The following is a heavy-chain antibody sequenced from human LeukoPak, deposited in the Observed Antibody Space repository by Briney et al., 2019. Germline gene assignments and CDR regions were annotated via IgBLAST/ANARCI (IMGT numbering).Heavy chain of an antibody. CDR2: IYTSGRT. Sequence: SETLSLTCTGSGGSISSYYWSWIRQPAGKGLEWIGRIYTSGRTNYNPSLKSRVTMSVDTSKNQSSLKLSSVTAAATAVYYCARDERLIAAAGTGFDPWGQGTLVTVSS. CDR3: ARDERLIAAAGTGFDP. CDR1: GGSISSYY. D-gene: IGHD6-13*01. V-gene: IGHV4-4*07. J-gene: IGHJ5*02.